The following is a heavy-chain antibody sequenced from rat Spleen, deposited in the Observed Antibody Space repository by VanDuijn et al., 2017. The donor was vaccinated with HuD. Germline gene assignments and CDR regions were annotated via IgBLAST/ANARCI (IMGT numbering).Heavy chain of an antibody. Sequence: EVQLVESGGGLVQPGGSLKLSCAASGFIFSDYYVAWVRQAPTKGLEWVATISYDGSSAYYRDSVKGRFTISRDNAKSTLYLEMDSLRSEDTATYYCVRQGYLRDWYFDFWGPGTMVTVSS. CDR1: GFIFSDYY. CDR2: ISYDGSSA. V-gene: IGHV5-29*01. D-gene: IGHD2-7*01. J-gene: IGHJ1*01. CDR3: VRQGYLRDWYFDF.